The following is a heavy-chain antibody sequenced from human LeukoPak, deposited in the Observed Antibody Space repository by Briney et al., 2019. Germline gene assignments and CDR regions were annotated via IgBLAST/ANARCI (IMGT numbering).Heavy chain of an antibody. CDR2: IYTSGST. D-gene: IGHD6-19*01. J-gene: IGHJ5*02. V-gene: IGHV4-61*02. CDR3: ARELAGANWFDP. CDR1: GGSISSGSYY. Sequence: SQTLSLTCTVSGGSISSGSYYWSWIRQPAGKGLEWIGRIYTSGSTNYNPSLKSRVTISVDRSKNQFSLKLSSVTAADTAVYYCARELAGANWFDPWGQGTLVTVSS.